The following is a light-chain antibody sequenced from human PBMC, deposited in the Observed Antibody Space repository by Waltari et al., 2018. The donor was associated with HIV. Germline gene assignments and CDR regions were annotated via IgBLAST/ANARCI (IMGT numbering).Light chain of an antibody. CDR1: QSLLHSNGYSY. Sequence: DIVMTQSPLSLPVTPGEPASISCRSSQSLLHSNGYSYLNWYLQKPGQSPHLLFYLASNRASGVPDRFSGSGSGTDFTLKISRVEAEDVGVYYCMQPLQTPYTFGQGTKLEIK. V-gene: IGKV2-28*01. CDR3: MQPLQTPYT. CDR2: LAS. J-gene: IGKJ2*01.